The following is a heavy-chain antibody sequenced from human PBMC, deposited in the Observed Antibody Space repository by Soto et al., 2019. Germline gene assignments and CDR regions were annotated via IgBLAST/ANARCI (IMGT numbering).Heavy chain of an antibody. J-gene: IGHJ4*02. V-gene: IGHV3-11*01. CDR2: ITTGGETT. CDR3: ARDPQRRDGYNFDS. Sequence: QVQLVESGGGLVEPGGSLRLSCVASGFIFTDYSMTWIRQAPGKGLEWVSYITTGGETTLYADSVKGRFTISRDNAKNALSLEMNSLRVDDTAVYYCARDPQRRDGYNFDSWGPGTLVTVSS. CDR1: GFIFTDYS. D-gene: IGHD5-12*01.